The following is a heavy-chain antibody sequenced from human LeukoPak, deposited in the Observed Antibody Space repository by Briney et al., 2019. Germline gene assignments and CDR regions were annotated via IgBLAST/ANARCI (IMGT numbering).Heavy chain of an antibody. CDR3: ATYRKVLLPFES. CDR1: GFTFSTFA. CDR2: IFPSGGEI. D-gene: IGHD5-18*01. V-gene: IGHV3-23*01. Sequence: PGGSLRLSCAASGFTFSTFAMIWVRQPPGKGLEWVSSIFPSGGEIHYADSVRGRFTISRDNSKSILSLQMNSLRAEDTAIYYCATYRKVLLPFESWGQGTLVTVSS. J-gene: IGHJ4*02.